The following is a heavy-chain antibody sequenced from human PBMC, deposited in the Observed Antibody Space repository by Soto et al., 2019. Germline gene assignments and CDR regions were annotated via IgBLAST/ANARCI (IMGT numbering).Heavy chain of an antibody. J-gene: IGHJ4*02. Sequence: PSETLSLTCTVSGGSISSYSWSCVRQPPGKGLEWIGNIHYNGNTKYNPSLKSRVTMSVDTSKNQFSLRLISVTAADTAIYFCAREGNLGRWLQPLDFWGQGTLVTVSS. V-gene: IGHV4-59*01. CDR2: IHYNGNT. CDR3: AREGNLGRWLQPLDF. CDR1: GGSISSYS. D-gene: IGHD5-12*01.